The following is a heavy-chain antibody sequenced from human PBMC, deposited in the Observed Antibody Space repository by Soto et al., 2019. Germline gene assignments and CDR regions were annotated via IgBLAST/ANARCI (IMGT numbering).Heavy chain of an antibody. D-gene: IGHD2-21*02. CDR1: GGAIRSWY. CDR2: IYYSGST. Sequence: PSETLSLTCTVSGGAIRSWYWSWIRQPPGKGLEWIGYIYYSGSTVYNPSFKSRVTISVDTSKNQFSLQLNSVTAADTAVYYCARDLWGYCGTDCYPLDVWGQGTTVTVSS. V-gene: IGHV4-59*01. CDR3: ARDLWGYCGTDCYPLDV. J-gene: IGHJ6*02.